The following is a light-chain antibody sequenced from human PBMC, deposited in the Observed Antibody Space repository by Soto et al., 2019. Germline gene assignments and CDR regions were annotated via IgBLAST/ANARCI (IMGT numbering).Light chain of an antibody. V-gene: IGKV3D-15*01. J-gene: IGKJ1*01. Sequence: EIVLTQSPGTLSLSPGEGATLSCRASQSINSFLAWYQQRRGQAPRLLIHGASNRATGIPDRFSGSGSGTDFTLTIRSLQSEDFAVYYCHQYNNWPPWTFGQGTTGDIK. CDR2: GAS. CDR1: QSINSF. CDR3: HQYNNWPPWT.